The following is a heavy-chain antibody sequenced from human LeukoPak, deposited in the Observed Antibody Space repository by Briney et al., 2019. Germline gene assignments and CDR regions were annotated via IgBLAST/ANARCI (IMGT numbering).Heavy chain of an antibody. D-gene: IGHD3-22*01. J-gene: IGHJ4*02. Sequence: PSETLSLTCTVSGGSISSYYWSWIRQPAGKGLEWIGYIYYSGSTNYNPSLKSRVTISVDTSKNQFSLKLSSVTAADTAVYYCARGVAVYYDSSGYTFDYWGQGTLVTVSS. CDR2: IYYSGST. V-gene: IGHV4-59*01. CDR1: GGSISSYY. CDR3: ARGVAVYYDSSGYTFDY.